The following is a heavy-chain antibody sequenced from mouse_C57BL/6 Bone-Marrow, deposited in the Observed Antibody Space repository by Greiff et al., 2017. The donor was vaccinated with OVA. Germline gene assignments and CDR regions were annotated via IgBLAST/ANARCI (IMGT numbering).Heavy chain of an antibody. CDR1: GFTFSSYA. Sequence: DVKLVESGGGLVKPGGSLKLSCAASGFTFSSYAMSWVRQTPEKRLEWVATISDGGSYTYYPDNVKGRFTISRDNAKNNLYLQMSHLKSEDTAMYYCARGAFYGGYAMDYWGQGTSVTVSS. J-gene: IGHJ4*01. V-gene: IGHV5-4*03. CDR2: ISDGGSYT. D-gene: IGHD2-10*01. CDR3: ARGAFYGGYAMDY.